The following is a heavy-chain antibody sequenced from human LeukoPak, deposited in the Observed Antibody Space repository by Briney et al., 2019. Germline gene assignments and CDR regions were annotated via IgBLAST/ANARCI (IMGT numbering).Heavy chain of an antibody. Sequence: GASVKVSCSASGYTFTIYYMHLVRQAPGQGLGLMGWIIPYSGGTSYARRFQGRVTMTRDTSISTAYMELSRLRSDDTAVYYCARNPAYCTSTSCYNDFWGQGTLVTVSS. CDR2: IIPYSGGT. CDR1: GYTFTIYY. CDR3: ARNPAYCTSTSCYNDF. V-gene: IGHV1-2*02. D-gene: IGHD2-2*02. J-gene: IGHJ4*02.